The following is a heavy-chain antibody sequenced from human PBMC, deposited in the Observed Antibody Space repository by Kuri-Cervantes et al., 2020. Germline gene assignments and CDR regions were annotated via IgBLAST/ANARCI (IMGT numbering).Heavy chain of an antibody. CDR1: GYTFTGYY. Sequence: ASVKVSCMASGYTFTGYYMHWVRQAPGQGLEWMGWINPNSGDTGYAQKFQGRVTMTRNTSISTAYMELSSLRSEDTAVYYCAREGEMARDSFDYWGQGTLVTVSS. D-gene: IGHD5-24*01. V-gene: IGHV1-8*02. J-gene: IGHJ4*02. CDR2: INPNSGDT. CDR3: AREGEMARDSFDY.